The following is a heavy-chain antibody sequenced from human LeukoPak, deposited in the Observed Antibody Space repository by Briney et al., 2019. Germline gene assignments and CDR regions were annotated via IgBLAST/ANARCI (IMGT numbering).Heavy chain of an antibody. V-gene: IGHV3-30*18. J-gene: IGHJ5*02. Sequence: GGPLRLSCAASGFTFSSYGMHWVRQAPGKGLEWVAVISYDGSNKYYADSVKGRFTISRDNSKNTLYLQMNSLRAEDTAVYYCAKDGYPNYDFWSGSLGPWGQGTLVTVSS. CDR3: AKDGYPNYDFWSGSLGP. CDR1: GFTFSSYG. D-gene: IGHD3-3*01. CDR2: ISYDGSNK.